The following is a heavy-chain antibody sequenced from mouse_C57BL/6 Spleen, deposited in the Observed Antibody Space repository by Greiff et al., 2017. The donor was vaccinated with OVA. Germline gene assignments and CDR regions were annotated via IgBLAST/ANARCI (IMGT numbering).Heavy chain of an antibody. J-gene: IGHJ1*03. Sequence: EVQLQQSGAELVRPGASVKLSCTASGFNIKDDYMHWVKQRPEQGLEWIGWIDPENGDTEYASKFQGKATIPADTSSNTAYLQLSSLTSEDTAVYYCTAHYYGSRDWYFDVWGTGTTVTVSS. CDR3: TAHYYGSRDWYFDV. CDR2: IDPENGDT. V-gene: IGHV14-4*01. D-gene: IGHD1-1*01. CDR1: GFNIKDDY.